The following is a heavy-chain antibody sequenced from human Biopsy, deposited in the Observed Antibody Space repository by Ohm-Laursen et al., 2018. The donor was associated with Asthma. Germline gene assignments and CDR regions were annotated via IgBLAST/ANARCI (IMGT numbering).Heavy chain of an antibody. D-gene: IGHD6-13*01. CDR1: GGYLTGHY. V-gene: IGHV4-34*01. J-gene: IGHJ5*02. CDR3: ARATSTWSQSGPHFFDH. Sequence: GTLSLTWTVYGGYLTGHYWNWIRQPPGKGLEWIGEIDQSGYTNYNPSLKSRVTISVDTSKNQLSLNLTSVIAADTAIYYCARATSTWSQSGPHFFDHWGPGTLVTVSS. CDR2: IDQSGYT.